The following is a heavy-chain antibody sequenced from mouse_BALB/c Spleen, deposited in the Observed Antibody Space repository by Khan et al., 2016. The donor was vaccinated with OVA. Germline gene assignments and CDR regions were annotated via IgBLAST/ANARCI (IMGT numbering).Heavy chain of an antibody. Sequence: QVQLKQSGPGLVAPSQSLSITCTISGFSLTNYGIHWVRQPPGKGLEWLVVIWSDGSTTYNSALKSRLTISKENSKSQAFLKMNSLQTDDTSVYFCARQPYYHYNIMDYWGQGTSVTVSS. CDR3: ARQPYYHYNIMDY. CDR1: GFSLTNYG. V-gene: IGHV2-6-1*01. J-gene: IGHJ4*01. CDR2: IWSDGST. D-gene: IGHD2-10*01.